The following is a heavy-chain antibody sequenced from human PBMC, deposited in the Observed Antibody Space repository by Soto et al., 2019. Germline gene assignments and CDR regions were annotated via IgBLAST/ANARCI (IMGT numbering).Heavy chain of an antibody. CDR3: ASNYYYDGSAYYPFDN. CDR2: IYYSGST. V-gene: IGHV4-61*08. CDR1: GGSISSGGYY. J-gene: IGHJ4*02. Sequence: SETLSLTCAVSGGSISSGGYYWSWIRQPPGKGLEWIGNIYYSGSTNYNPSLKSRVTISIDTSKNQISLKLSSVTAADTAVYYCASNYYYDGSAYYPFDNWGQGTLVTVSS. D-gene: IGHD3-22*01.